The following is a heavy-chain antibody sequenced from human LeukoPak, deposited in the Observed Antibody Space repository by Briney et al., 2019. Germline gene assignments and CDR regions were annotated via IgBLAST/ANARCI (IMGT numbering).Heavy chain of an antibody. Sequence: PGGSLRLSCAASGFTFSSYSMNWVRQAPGKGLEWVSTISSSSYIYYADSVKGRFTISRDNAKNSLYLQMNSLRAEDTAVYYCARERGDSYGSTTYYFDYWGQGTLVTVSS. D-gene: IGHD5-18*01. CDR2: ISSSSYI. J-gene: IGHJ4*02. CDR3: ARERGDSYGSTTYYFDY. CDR1: GFTFSSYS. V-gene: IGHV3-21*01.